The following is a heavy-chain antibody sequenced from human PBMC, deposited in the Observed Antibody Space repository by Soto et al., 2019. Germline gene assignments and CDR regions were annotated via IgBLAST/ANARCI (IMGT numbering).Heavy chain of an antibody. CDR1: GFTLSRYG. CDR3: ARGAEHQLLSRDYFYGMDV. CDR2: ISFEGNTQ. D-gene: IGHD1-1*01. J-gene: IGHJ6*02. V-gene: IGHV3-30*05. Sequence: QVHLVESGGGVVQPGRSLRLSCAASGFTLSRYGMHWVRQAPGKGLEWVAVISFEGNTQYYADSVKGRFTISRDNSKDTLSLQIHRLRPEDTAVYYCARGAEHQLLSRDYFYGMDVWGQGTTVSVSS.